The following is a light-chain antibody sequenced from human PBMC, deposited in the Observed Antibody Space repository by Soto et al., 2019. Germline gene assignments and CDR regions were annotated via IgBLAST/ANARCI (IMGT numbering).Light chain of an antibody. CDR2: KAS. Sequence: DIQMTQSPSTLSASVGDRVTITCRASQSISSWLAWYQQKPGKAPKVLIYKASNLQSGVPSRFSGSGSGTDFTLTISSLQPDDFATYYCQQCNSYPPTLDQRTTVDIK. J-gene: IGKJ1*01. CDR1: QSISSW. V-gene: IGKV1-5*03. CDR3: QQCNSYPPT.